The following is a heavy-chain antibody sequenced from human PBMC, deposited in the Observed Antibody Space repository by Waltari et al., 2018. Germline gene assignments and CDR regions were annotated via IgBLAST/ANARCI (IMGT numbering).Heavy chain of an antibody. Sequence: EVQLVQSGAEVKKPGESLRISCKGSGYSFTSYWIRWVRQMPGKGLEWMGRIDPSDSYTNYSPSFQGHVTISADKSISTAYLQWSSLKASDTAMYYCASGAQPTRDGAAGTVGGGYWGQGTLVTVSS. CDR1: GYSFTSYW. CDR2: IDPSDSYT. D-gene: IGHD6-13*01. V-gene: IGHV5-10-1*03. J-gene: IGHJ4*02. CDR3: ASGAQPTRDGAAGTVGGGY.